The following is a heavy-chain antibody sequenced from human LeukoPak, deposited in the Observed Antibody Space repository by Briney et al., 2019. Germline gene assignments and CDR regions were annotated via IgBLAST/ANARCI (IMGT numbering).Heavy chain of an antibody. CDR2: ISGSGGST. CDR1: GFTFSSYA. V-gene: IGHV3-23*01. CDR3: AKEKPYGGYAGRYFDY. D-gene: IGHD5-12*01. J-gene: IGHJ4*02. Sequence: GGSLRLSCAAPGFTFSSYAMSWVRQAPGKGLEWVSAISGSGGSTYYADSVKGRFTISRDNSKNTLYLQMNSLRAEDTAVYYCAKEKPYGGYAGRYFDYWGQGTLVTVSS.